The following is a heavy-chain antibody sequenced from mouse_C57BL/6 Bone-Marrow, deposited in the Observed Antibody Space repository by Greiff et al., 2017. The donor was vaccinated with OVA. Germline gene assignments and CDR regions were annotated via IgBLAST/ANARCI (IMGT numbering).Heavy chain of an antibody. V-gene: IGHV5-15*01. CDR1: GFTFSDYG. Sequence: EVKVEESGGGLVQPGGSLKLSCAASGFTFSDYGMAWVRQAPRKGPEWVAFISNLAYSIYYADTVTGRFTISRENAKNTLYLEMSSLRSEDTAMYYCARQGDVWYFDVWGTGTTVTVSS. D-gene: IGHD3-3*01. J-gene: IGHJ1*03. CDR3: ARQGDVWYFDV. CDR2: ISNLAYSI.